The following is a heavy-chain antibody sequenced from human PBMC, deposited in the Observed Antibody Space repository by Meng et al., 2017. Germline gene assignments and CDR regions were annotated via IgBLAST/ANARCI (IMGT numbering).Heavy chain of an antibody. CDR2: IYYSGST. CDR3: ARGSPYYDFWSGPDAFDI. D-gene: IGHD3-3*01. Sequence: LRLSCTVSGGSISSYYWSWIRQHPGKGLEWIGYIYYSGSTYYNPSLKSLVTISVDTSKNQFSLKLSSVTAADTAVYYCARGSPYYDFWSGPDAFDICGQAI. J-gene: IGHJ3*02. CDR1: GGSISSYY. V-gene: IGHV4-31*01.